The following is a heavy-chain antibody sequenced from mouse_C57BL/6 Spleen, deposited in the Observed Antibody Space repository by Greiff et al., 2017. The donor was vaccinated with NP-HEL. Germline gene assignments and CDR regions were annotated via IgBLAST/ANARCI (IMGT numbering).Heavy chain of an antibody. J-gene: IGHJ2*01. CDR3: ARKLADY. D-gene: IGHD4-1*01. V-gene: IGHV1-42*01. CDR2: INPSTGGT. CDR1: GYSFTGYY. Sequence: EVKLMESGPELVKPGASVKISCKASGYSFTGYYMNWVKQSPEKSLEWIGEINPSTGGTTYNQKFKAKATLTVDKSSSTAYMQLKSLTSEDSAVYYCARKLADYWGQGTTLTVSS.